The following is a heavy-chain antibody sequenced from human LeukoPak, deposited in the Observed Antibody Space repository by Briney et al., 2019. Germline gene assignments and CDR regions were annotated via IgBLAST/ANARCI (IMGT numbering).Heavy chain of an antibody. V-gene: IGHV3-30*18. CDR2: ISYDGSNK. D-gene: IGHD6-19*01. CDR3: AKDRGYIAVRELDY. J-gene: IGHJ4*02. CDR1: GFTFSSYG. Sequence: GGPLRLSCAASGFTFSSYGMHWVRQAPGKGLEWVAVISYDGSNKYYADSVKGRFTISRDNSKNTLYLQMNSLRAEDTAVYYCAKDRGYIAVRELDYWGQGTLVTVSS.